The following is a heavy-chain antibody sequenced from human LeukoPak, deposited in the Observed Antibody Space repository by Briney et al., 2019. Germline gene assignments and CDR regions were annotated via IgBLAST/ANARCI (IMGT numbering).Heavy chain of an antibody. Sequence: EASVKVSCKASGYTFTGYYMHWVRQTPGQGLEWMGRTNPNSGGTNYAQKFQGRVTMTRDTSISTAYMELSRLRSDDTAVYYCARVDDHYYGSGSYDYWGQGTLVTVSS. D-gene: IGHD3-10*01. CDR1: GYTFTGYY. CDR2: TNPNSGGT. CDR3: ARVDDHYYGSGSYDY. V-gene: IGHV1-2*06. J-gene: IGHJ4*02.